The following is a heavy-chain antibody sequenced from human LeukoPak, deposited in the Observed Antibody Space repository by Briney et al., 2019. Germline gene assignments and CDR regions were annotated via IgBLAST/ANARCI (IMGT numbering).Heavy chain of an antibody. Sequence: ASVKVSCKASGYTFTSYGISWVRQAPGQGLEWMGWISAYNGNTNHAQKLQGRVTMTTDTSTSTAYMELRSLRSDDTAVYYCARELDYDSSGYPYYYYYGMDVWGQGTTVTVSS. J-gene: IGHJ6*02. D-gene: IGHD3-22*01. CDR1: GYTFTSYG. V-gene: IGHV1-18*01. CDR2: ISAYNGNT. CDR3: ARELDYDSSGYPYYYYYGMDV.